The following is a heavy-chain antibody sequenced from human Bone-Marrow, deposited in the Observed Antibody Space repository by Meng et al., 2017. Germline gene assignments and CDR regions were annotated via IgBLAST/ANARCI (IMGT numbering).Heavy chain of an antibody. CDR2: IKSETDGGTT. Sequence: GESLKISCAASGFTFSNAWMSWVRQAPGKGLEWVGRIKSETDGGTTDYAAPVKGRFTISRDDSRNTLYLQMDSLINEDTAVYFCATGAAAADHWGQGTLVTVSS. D-gene: IGHD6-13*01. J-gene: IGHJ4*02. CDR1: GFTFSNAW. CDR3: ATGAAAADH. V-gene: IGHV3-15*01.